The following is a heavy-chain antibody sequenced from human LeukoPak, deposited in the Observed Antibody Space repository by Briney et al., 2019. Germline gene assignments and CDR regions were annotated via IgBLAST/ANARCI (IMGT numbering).Heavy chain of an antibody. D-gene: IGHD3-10*01. Sequence: SETLSLTCTVSGGSISSYYWSWIRQPAGKGLEWIGRIYTSGSTNYNPSLKSRVTISVDKSKNQFSLKLSSVAAADTAGYYCARVYGSGSYYYYYYYYMDVWGKGTRVSVSS. J-gene: IGHJ6*03. V-gene: IGHV4-4*07. CDR1: GGSISSYY. CDR3: ARVYGSGSYYYYYYYYMDV. CDR2: IYTSGST.